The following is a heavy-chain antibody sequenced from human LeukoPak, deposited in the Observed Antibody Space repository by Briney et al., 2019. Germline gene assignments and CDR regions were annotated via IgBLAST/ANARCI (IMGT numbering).Heavy chain of an antibody. CDR2: ISSSSSYI. CDR1: GLTFSNYS. D-gene: IGHD1-26*01. V-gene: IGHV3-21*01. CDR3: ARLSGSYPHDAFDI. J-gene: IGHJ3*02. Sequence: GGSLRLSCAASGLTFSNYSMNWVRQAPGKGLEWVSSISSSSSYIYYADSVKGRFTISRDNAKNSLYLQMNSLRAEDTAVYYCARLSGSYPHDAFDIWGQGTMVTVSS.